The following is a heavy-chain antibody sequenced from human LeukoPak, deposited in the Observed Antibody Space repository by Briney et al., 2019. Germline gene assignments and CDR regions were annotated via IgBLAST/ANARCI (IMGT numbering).Heavy chain of an antibody. Sequence: ASVKVSCKASGYTFTSYGISWVRQAPGQGLEWMGWISAYNGNTNYAQKLQGRVTMTADTSTSTAYMELRSLRSDDTAVYYCARVEELPYYFDYWGQGTLVTVSS. CDR2: ISAYNGNT. V-gene: IGHV1-18*01. CDR1: GYTFTSYG. CDR3: ARVEELPYYFDY. J-gene: IGHJ4*02. D-gene: IGHD1-7*01.